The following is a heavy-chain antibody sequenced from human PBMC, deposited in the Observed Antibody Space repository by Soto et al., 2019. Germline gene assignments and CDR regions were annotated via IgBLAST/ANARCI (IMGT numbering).Heavy chain of an antibody. D-gene: IGHD3-10*01. V-gene: IGHV5-51*01. CDR3: ARLTRVRGVFDGFNV. CDR1: GYSFAGYW. J-gene: IGHJ3*01. Sequence: PGESLKISCKGSGYSFAGYWIGWVRQMPGKGLDWMGVIYPGDSDTRYSPSFHGQVTISADKSISTAYLQWSSLKASDTAMYFCARLTRVRGVFDGFNVWGQGRMVTVSS. CDR2: IYPGDSDT.